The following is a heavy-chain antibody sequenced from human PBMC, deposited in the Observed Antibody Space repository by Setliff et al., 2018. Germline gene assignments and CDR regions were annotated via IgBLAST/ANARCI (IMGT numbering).Heavy chain of an antibody. J-gene: IGHJ6*03. CDR1: GGTFSNYG. V-gene: IGHV1-69*05. D-gene: IGHD2-21*01. CDR3: ARESVVVVTTTNYYYYIDV. CDR2: IIPIFGTT. Sequence: SVKVSCKASGGTFSNYGIRWVRQAPGQGLEWMGGIIPIFGTTTYAQKFLGRVTITTDESSSTGYMELSSLRSEDTAVYFCARESVVVVTTTNYYYYIDVWREETSVTVSS.